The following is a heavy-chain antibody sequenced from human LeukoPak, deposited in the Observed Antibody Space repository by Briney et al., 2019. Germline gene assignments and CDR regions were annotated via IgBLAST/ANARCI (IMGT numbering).Heavy chain of an antibody. Sequence: GESLKISCKGSGYSFTSYWIGWVRQMPGKGLESMGIIYPGDSDTRYSPSFQGQVTISADKSTSTAYLQWSSLKASDTAMYYCARQTKMYNYVLFDYWGQGTLVTVSS. CDR1: GYSFTSYW. V-gene: IGHV5-51*01. CDR3: ARQTKMYNYVLFDY. J-gene: IGHJ4*02. D-gene: IGHD1-1*01. CDR2: IYPGDSDT.